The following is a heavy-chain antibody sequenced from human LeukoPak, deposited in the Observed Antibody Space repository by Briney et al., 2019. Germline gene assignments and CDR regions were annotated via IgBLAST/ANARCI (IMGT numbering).Heavy chain of an antibody. J-gene: IGHJ4*02. CDR1: GFTFSSYS. Sequence: GGSLRLSCAASGFTFSSYSMNWVRQAPGKGLEWVSSISSSSSYIYYADSVKGRFTISRDDSKKTVYLEMNSLRAEDTGVYYCAKKRTNYFDYWGQGTLVTVSS. CDR2: ISSSSSYI. V-gene: IGHV3-21*01. CDR3: AKKRTNYFDY.